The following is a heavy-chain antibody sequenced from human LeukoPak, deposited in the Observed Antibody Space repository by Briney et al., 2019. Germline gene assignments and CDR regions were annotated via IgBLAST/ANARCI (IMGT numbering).Heavy chain of an antibody. Sequence: PSETLSLTCTVSGGSISSSSYSWGWIRQPPGKGLEWIGSIYYSGSTYYNPSLKSRVTISVDTSKNQFSLKLSSVTAADTAVYYCARHCSSSCEDYWGQGTLVTVSS. CDR2: IYYSGST. V-gene: IGHV4-39*01. CDR1: GGSISSSSYS. D-gene: IGHD6-13*01. CDR3: ARHCSSSCEDY. J-gene: IGHJ4*02.